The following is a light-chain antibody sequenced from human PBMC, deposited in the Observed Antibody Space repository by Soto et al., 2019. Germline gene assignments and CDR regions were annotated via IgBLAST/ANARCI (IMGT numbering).Light chain of an antibody. CDR2: AAA. J-gene: IGKJ4*01. Sequence: IQMTQSPSSVSASVGDRVTITCRASQGMSSWVAWYQQKPGKAPKLLIYAAASLQSGVPSRFSRSGSGTDFTLTISSLQPEDFATYYYQQANSFPHPFGGGTKVEIK. V-gene: IGKV1D-12*01. CDR3: QQANSFPHP. CDR1: QGMSSW.